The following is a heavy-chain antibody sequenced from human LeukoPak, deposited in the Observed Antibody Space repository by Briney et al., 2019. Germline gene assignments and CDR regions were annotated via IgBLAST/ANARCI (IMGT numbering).Heavy chain of an antibody. D-gene: IGHD2-2*02. CDR3: AKSDCTSTSCYTIDY. CDR1: GFTFSSYW. CDR2: IREDGSEK. Sequence: GGSLRLSCAASGFTFSSYWMTWVRQAPGKGLEWVANIREDGSEKYYVDSVKGRFTVSRDNAKNSLYLQVNSLRAEDTAVYYCAKSDCTSTSCYTIDYWGQGTLVTVSS. V-gene: IGHV3-7*03. J-gene: IGHJ4*02.